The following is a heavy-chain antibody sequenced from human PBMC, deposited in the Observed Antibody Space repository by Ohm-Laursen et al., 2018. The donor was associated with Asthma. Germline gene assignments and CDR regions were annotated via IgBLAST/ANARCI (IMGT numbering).Heavy chain of an antibody. CDR3: AKTLLDTTYYDFWSGYYGMDV. Sequence: GSLRLSCAASGFTFGSYGMHRVRQAPGKGLEWVAIIWYDGSNKYYADSVKGRFTISRDNSKNTLYLQMNSLRAEDTAVYYCAKTLLDTTYYDFWSGYYGMDVWGQGTTVTASS. J-gene: IGHJ6*02. CDR2: IWYDGSNK. D-gene: IGHD3-3*01. V-gene: IGHV3-30*02. CDR1: GFTFGSYG.